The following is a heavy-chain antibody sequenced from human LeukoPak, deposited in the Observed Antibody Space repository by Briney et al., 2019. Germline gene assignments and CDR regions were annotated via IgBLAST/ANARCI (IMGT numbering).Heavy chain of an antibody. CDR2: INPNSGGT. CDR1: GYTFTGYY. J-gene: IGHJ4*02. D-gene: IGHD3-3*01. CDR3: ARDLSVGTIFGVVIQEWEDY. Sequence: ASVKVSCKASGYTFTGYYMHWVRQAPGQGLEWMGWINPNSGGTNYAQKFQGRVTMTRDTSISTAYMELSRLRSDDTAVYYCARDLSVGTIFGVVIQEWEDYWGQGTLVTVSS. V-gene: IGHV1-2*02.